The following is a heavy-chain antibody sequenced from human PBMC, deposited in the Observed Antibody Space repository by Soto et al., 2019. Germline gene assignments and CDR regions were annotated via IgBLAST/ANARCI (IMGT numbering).Heavy chain of an antibody. CDR2: ISGSGGST. CDR3: AKSQGGYYYYGMDV. CDR1: GFTFSSYA. J-gene: IGHJ6*02. Sequence: GGSLRLSCAASGFTFSSYAMSWVRQAPGKGLEWVSAISGSGGSTYYADSVKGRFTISRDNSKNTLYLQMNSLRAEDTAVYYCAKSQGGYYYYGMDVWGQGTTVTVSS. V-gene: IGHV3-23*01. D-gene: IGHD3-16*01.